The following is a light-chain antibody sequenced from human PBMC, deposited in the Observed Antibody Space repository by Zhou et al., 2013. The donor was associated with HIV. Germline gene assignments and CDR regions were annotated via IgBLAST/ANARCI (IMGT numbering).Light chain of an antibody. J-gene: IGKJ1*01. V-gene: IGKV3-15*01. CDR2: GAS. CDR1: QTVTSK. CDR3: QQSET. Sequence: EIEMTQSPATLSASPGERVTLSCRASQTVTSKLAWYQQKPGQAPWLLIYGASSRATGVPDRFSGRGFGTEFTLTISSLQSEDFAVYYCQQSETFGQGTKVEIK.